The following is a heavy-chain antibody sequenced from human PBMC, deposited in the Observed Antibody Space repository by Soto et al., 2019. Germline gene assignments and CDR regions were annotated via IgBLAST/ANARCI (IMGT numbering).Heavy chain of an antibody. CDR3: TTIGIAVAARAAFDI. J-gene: IGHJ3*02. CDR1: GFTFSNAW. V-gene: IGHV3-15*01. CDR2: IKSKTDGGTT. Sequence: LRLSCAASGFTFSNAWMSWVRQAPGKGLEWVGRIKSKTDGGTTDYAAPVKGRFTISRDDSKNTLYLQMNSLKTEDTAVYYCTTIGIAVAARAAFDIWGQGTMVTVSS. D-gene: IGHD6-19*01.